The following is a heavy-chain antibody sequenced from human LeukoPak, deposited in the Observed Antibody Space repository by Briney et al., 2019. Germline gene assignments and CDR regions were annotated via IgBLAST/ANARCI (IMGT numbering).Heavy chain of an antibody. CDR3: ARASPSWVFDY. Sequence: SETLSLTCTVSGGSFSSYYWTWIRQPPGKGLEWIGYIYHTGSTDYNPSLKSRVTILLDTSKNQFSLKLSSVTAADTAVYYCARASPSWVFDYWGQGTLVTVSS. J-gene: IGHJ4*02. V-gene: IGHV4-59*01. CDR2: IYHTGST. CDR1: GGSFSSYY. D-gene: IGHD7-27*01.